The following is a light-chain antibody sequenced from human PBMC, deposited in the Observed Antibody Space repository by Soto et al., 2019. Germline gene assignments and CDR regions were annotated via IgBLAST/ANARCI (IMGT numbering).Light chain of an antibody. J-gene: IGLJ1*01. CDR1: SNDVGGSNF. CDR3: VSYTSSTTYV. V-gene: IGLV2-14*03. Sequence: QSVLTQPASVSDSPGQPITISCTGTSNDVGGSNFVSWYQQHPGKPPKLIIYDVANRPSGVSNRFSGSKSGSTASLIISRLQTEDEADYYCVSYTSSTTYVFGTGTKVTVL. CDR2: DVA.